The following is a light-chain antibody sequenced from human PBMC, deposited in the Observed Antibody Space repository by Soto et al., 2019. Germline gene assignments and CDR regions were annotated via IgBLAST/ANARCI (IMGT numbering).Light chain of an antibody. V-gene: IGLV2-23*01. Sequence: QSALTQPASVSGSPGQSITISCTGTTSEAGSYNLVSWYQQHPGKAPKLMIYEGTKRPSGVSNRFSGSKSGNTASLTISGLQAEDEAEYYCCSYAGTYYVFGTGTKVTVL. CDR2: EGT. J-gene: IGLJ1*01. CDR3: CSYAGTYYV. CDR1: TSEAGSYNL.